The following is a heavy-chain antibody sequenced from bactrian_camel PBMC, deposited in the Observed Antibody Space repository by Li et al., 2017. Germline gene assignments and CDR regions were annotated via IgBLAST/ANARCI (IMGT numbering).Heavy chain of an antibody. CDR3: AATPIYYSPDLCPTTSSRYDW. J-gene: IGHJ4*01. D-gene: IGHD2*01. CDR1: VSLNSM. CDR2: IERNGRT. V-gene: IGHV3S53*01. Sequence: HVQLVESGGGSVQAGGSLRLSCEASVSLNSMGYFRQAPGKEREGVATIERNGRTRYAESAKGRFTISRDNAKNTLYLQMNSLKPDDTAMYCCAATPIYYSPDLCPTTSSRYDWRGQGTQVTVS.